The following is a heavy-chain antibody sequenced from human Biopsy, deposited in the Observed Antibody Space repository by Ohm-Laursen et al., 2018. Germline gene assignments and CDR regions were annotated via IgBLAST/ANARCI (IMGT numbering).Heavy chain of an antibody. CDR3: ARLTGDPSY. Sequence: TLSLTRSVSGGSIKSYYWNWIRQSPGKGLEWIVFIYHTGHTSYNPSLKSRATISVDTSKNQFSLKVIPVTAADRAVYYCARLTGDPSYWGQGILVTVSS. CDR2: IYHTGHT. J-gene: IGHJ4*02. D-gene: IGHD7-27*01. CDR1: GGSIKSYY. V-gene: IGHV4-59*01.